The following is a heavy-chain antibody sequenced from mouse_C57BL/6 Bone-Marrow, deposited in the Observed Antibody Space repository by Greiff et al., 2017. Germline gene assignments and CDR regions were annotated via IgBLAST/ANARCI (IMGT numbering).Heavy chain of an antibody. CDR3: ARENYYGRGVYYFDY. J-gene: IGHJ2*01. CDR2: IHPNSGST. D-gene: IGHD1-1*01. V-gene: IGHV1-64*01. Sequence: VQLQQSGAELVKPGASVKLSCKASGYTFTSYWMHWVKQRPGQGLEWIGMIHPNSGSTNYNEKFKSKATLTVDKSSSTAYMKLSSLTSEDSAVYYCARENYYGRGVYYFDYWGQGTTLTVSS. CDR1: GYTFTSYW.